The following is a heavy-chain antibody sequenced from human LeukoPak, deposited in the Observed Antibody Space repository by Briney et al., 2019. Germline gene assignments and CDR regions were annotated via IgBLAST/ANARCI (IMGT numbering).Heavy chain of an antibody. V-gene: IGHV3-23*01. CDR1: GFTFSTYA. CDR3: AKELKHYFGSGTYYIPYYGTDV. D-gene: IGHD3-10*01. Sequence: PGGSLRLSCAASGFTFSTYAMSWVRQAPGKGLEWVSGLSGSGGSTNYADSVKGRFTISRDNSKNTLYLQMLSLRAEDTAVYYCAKELKHYFGSGTYYIPYYGTDVWGQGTTVTVSS. J-gene: IGHJ6*02. CDR2: LSGSGGST.